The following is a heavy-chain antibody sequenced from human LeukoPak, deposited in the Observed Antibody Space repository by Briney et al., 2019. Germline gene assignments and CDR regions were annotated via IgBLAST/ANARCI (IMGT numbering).Heavy chain of an antibody. D-gene: IGHD6-6*01. CDR1: GYTFTSYG. V-gene: IGHV1-18*01. CDR2: ISAYNGNT. J-gene: IGHJ5*02. CDR3: ARSRQLVPRNWFDP. Sequence: ASVKVSCKASGYTFTSYGISWVRQAPGQGLEWMGWISAYNGNTNYAQKLQGRVTMTTDTSTSTAYMELRSLRSDDTAVYYCARSRQLVPRNWFDPWGQGTLVTVSS.